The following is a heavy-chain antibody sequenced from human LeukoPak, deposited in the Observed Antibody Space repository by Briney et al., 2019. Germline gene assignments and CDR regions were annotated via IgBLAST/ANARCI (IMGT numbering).Heavy chain of an antibody. CDR1: GFTFNNYW. CDR3: ARDRGKMATINFLDH. V-gene: IGHV3-74*01. Sequence: PGGSLRLSCAASGFTFNNYWTHWVRQAPGKGLVWVSHVNNDGSSTSYADSVKGRFIISRDNAKDTLYLQMKSLRAEDTAVYYCARDRGKMATINFLDHWGQGTLVTVSS. D-gene: IGHD5-24*01. CDR2: VNNDGSST. J-gene: IGHJ4*02.